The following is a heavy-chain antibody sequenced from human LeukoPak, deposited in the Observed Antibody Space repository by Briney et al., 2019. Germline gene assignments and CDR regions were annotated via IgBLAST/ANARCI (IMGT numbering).Heavy chain of an antibody. CDR3: ARGTPLYSSDWYVNWFDP. D-gene: IGHD6-19*01. Sequence: SETLSLTCIVSGGSVSGVSYYWSWIRQPPGKGLEWIGYIYHSGTTKYNPSLWSRVIISIDTSNNQFSLKLNSVTAADTAVYYCARGTPLYSSDWYVNWFDPWGQGTLVIVSS. V-gene: IGHV4-61*01. CDR1: GGSVSGVSYY. CDR2: IYHSGTT. J-gene: IGHJ5*02.